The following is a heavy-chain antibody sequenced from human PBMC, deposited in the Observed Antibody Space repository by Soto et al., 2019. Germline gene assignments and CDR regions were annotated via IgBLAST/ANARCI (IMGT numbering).Heavy chain of an antibody. CDR3: ARRDRSGFSYWWES. Sequence: SETLSLTCTVSGGSISSGDYYRSWILQHPGKGLEWIGTIYFSVTTYYNPSLKSRVTISVDTSKNQFSLNLSSVTAADTAVYYCARRDRSGFSYWWESWGQGNLVNFSS. CDR2: IYFSVTT. J-gene: IGHJ4*01. CDR1: GGSISSGDYY. V-gene: IGHV4-31*03. D-gene: IGHD3-22*01.